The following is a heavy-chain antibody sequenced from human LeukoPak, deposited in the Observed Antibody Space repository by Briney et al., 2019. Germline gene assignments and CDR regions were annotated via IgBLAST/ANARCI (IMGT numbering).Heavy chain of an antibody. Sequence: PGGSLRLSCAASGFTFSNAWMSWVRQAPGKGLEWVGRIKSKTDGGTTDYAAPVKGRFTISRDDSKNTLYLQMNSLKTEDTAVYYCTTLPTYYYGSGSYRFDYWGQGTLVTVSS. V-gene: IGHV3-15*01. D-gene: IGHD3-10*01. CDR2: IKSKTDGGTT. CDR3: TTLPTYYYGSGSYRFDY. CDR1: GFTFSNAW. J-gene: IGHJ4*02.